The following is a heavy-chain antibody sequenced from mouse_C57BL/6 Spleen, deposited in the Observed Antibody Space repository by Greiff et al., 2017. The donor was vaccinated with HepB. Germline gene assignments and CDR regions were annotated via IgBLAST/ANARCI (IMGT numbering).Heavy chain of an antibody. Sequence: VQRVESGAELARPGASVKLSCKASGYTFTSYGISWVKQRTGQGLEWIGEIYPRSGNTYYNEKFKGKATLTADKSSSTAYMELRSLTSEDSAVYFCARLDTTVVVPYYYAMDYWGQGTSVTVSS. CDR3: ARLDTTVVVPYYYAMDY. J-gene: IGHJ4*01. CDR1: GYTFTSYG. CDR2: IYPRSGNT. V-gene: IGHV1-81*01. D-gene: IGHD1-1*01.